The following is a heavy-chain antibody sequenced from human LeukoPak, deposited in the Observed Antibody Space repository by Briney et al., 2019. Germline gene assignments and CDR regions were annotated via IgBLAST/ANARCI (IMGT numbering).Heavy chain of an antibody. D-gene: IGHD2/OR15-2a*01. CDR1: GGSFSGYY. Sequence: SETLSLTCAVYGGSFSGYYWSWIRQPPGKGLEWIGEINHSGSTNYNPSLKSRVTISVDTSKNQFSLELSSVTAADTAVYYCARGILVTVYAAFDYWGQGTLVTVSS. J-gene: IGHJ4*02. CDR2: INHSGST. CDR3: ARGILVTVYAAFDY. V-gene: IGHV4-34*01.